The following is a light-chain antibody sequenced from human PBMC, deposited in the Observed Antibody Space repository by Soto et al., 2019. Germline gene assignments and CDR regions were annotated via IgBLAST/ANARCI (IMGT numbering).Light chain of an antibody. J-gene: IGKJ2*01. V-gene: IGKV4-1*01. CDR2: WAS. Sequence: DIVMTQSPDSLAVSLGERATINCKSSQSVLYSSNNKNYLAWYQQKPGQRPKLLIYWASTRESGVPDRFSGGGSGTDFTLTISSLQAEDVAVYYCQQYYNTPYTFGQGTQLEIK. CDR3: QQYYNTPYT. CDR1: QSVLYSSNNKNY.